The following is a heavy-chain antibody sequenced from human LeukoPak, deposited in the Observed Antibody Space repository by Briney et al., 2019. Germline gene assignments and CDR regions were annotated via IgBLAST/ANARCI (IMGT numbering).Heavy chain of an antibody. D-gene: IGHD3-10*01. V-gene: IGHV4-59*01. CDR2: IYHSGTT. CDR1: GGSISDYY. Sequence: SETLSLTCTVSGGSISDYYWSWIRQSPGKGLEWIGYIYHSGTTNYNPSLKSRVTISVDTSKNQFSLKLSSVTAADTAVYYCASLRLGFGELSPDYWGQGTLVTVSS. J-gene: IGHJ4*02. CDR3: ASLRLGFGELSPDY.